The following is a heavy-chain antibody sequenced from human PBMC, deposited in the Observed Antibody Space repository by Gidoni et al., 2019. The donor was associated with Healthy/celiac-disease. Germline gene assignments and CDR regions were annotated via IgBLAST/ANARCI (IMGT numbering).Heavy chain of an antibody. Sequence: QVQLVQSGAEVKKPGASVKVSCKASGYTFTSYGISWVRQAPGQGLEWMGWISAYNGNTNYAQKLQGRVTMTTDTSTSTAYMELRSLRSDDTAVYYCARFVREVVAVYYYYYYGMDVWGQGTTVTVSS. D-gene: IGHD3-22*01. CDR3: ARFVREVVAVYYYYYYGMDV. CDR2: ISAYNGNT. V-gene: IGHV1-18*04. CDR1: GYTFTSYG. J-gene: IGHJ6*02.